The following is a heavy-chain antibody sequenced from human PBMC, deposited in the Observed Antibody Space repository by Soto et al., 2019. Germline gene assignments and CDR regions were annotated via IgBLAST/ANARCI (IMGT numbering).Heavy chain of an antibody. CDR2: IIPIFGTA. CDR3: AVRGYRFGYEDY. D-gene: IGHD5-18*01. CDR1: GGTLSSYT. Sequence: QVQLVQSGAEVKKPGSSVKVSCETSGGTLSSYTINWVRQAAGQGLEWMGGIIPIFGTANYAQKFQGRVTITADESTSTVYMELSSLRSEDTAVYSCAVRGYRFGYEDYWGQGTLVTVSS. V-gene: IGHV1-69*01. J-gene: IGHJ4*02.